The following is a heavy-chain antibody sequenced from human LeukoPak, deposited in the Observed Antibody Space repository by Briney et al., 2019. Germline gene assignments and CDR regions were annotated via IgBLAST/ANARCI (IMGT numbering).Heavy chain of an antibody. D-gene: IGHD3-10*01. V-gene: IGHV4-59*01. J-gene: IGHJ4*02. Sequence: PSETLSLTCAVYGGSFSGYYWNWIRQPPGKGLEWIGYIYYTGTTNYHPSLKSRVTISLDKSKNHFSLRLSSVTAADTAVYFCARDEWRFPGVLQYWGQGALVTVST. CDR2: IYYTGTT. CDR3: ARDEWRFPGVLQY. CDR1: GGSFSGYY.